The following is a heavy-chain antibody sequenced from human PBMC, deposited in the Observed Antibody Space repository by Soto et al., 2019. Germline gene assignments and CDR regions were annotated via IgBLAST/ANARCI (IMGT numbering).Heavy chain of an antibody. CDR1: GFTLSNFG. V-gene: IGHV3-33*01. CDR2: VWYEESNT. D-gene: IGHD2-2*01. Sequence: GGSLRLSCAASGFTLSNFGMHWVRQAPGKGLEWVAVVWYEESNTYYADSVKGRFTISRDNSKNTLYLQMNSLRAEDTAVYYCARGRVPAAVYTDFGMDVWGQGTTVTVSS. CDR3: ARGRVPAAVYTDFGMDV. J-gene: IGHJ6*02.